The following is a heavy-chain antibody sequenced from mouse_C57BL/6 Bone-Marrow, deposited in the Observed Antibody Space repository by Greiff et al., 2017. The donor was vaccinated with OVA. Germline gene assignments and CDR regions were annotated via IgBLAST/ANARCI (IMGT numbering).Heavy chain of an antibody. CDR1: GYTFTSYW. D-gene: IGHD2-2*01. V-gene: IGHV1-55*01. CDR2: IYPGSGST. CDR3: ARRERWLRWWYFDV. Sequence: QVQLQQPGAELVKPGASVKMSCKASGYTFTSYWITWVKQRPGQGLEWIGDIYPGSGSTNYNEKFKSKATLTVDTSSSTAYMQLSSLTSEDSAVYYCARRERWLRWWYFDVWGTGTTVTVSS. J-gene: IGHJ1*03.